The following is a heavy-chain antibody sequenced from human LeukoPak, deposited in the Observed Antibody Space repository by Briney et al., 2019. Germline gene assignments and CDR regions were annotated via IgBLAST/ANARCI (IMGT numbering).Heavy chain of an antibody. V-gene: IGHV4-39*01. D-gene: IGHD6-13*01. CDR1: GGSISSSSYY. CDR2: IYCSGNT. J-gene: IGHJ4*02. Sequence: PSETLSLTCTVSGGSISSSSYYWGWIRQPPGKGLEWIGSIYCSGNTYYNPSLKSRVTISVDTSKNQFSLKLSPVTAADTAVYYCARHDRNIASPLVWGQGTLVTVSS. CDR3: ARHDRNIASPLV.